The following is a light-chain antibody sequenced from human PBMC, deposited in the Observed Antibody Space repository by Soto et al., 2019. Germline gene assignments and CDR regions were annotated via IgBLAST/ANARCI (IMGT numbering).Light chain of an antibody. CDR2: RDD. CDR1: NSNIGSNA. Sequence: QSVLTQPASVSGTPGQRVTISCSGSNSNIGSNAVYWFQHLPGLAPRVLIYRDDQRPSGVSDRFSGSKSGTSCSLAISGLRSEDEAEYSCASWDDTLNAVVFGGGTKLTVL. J-gene: IGLJ3*02. V-gene: IGLV1-47*01. CDR3: ASWDDTLNAVV.